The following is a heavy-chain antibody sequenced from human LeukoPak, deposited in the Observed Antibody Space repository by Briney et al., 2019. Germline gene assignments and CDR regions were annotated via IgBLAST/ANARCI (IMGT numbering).Heavy chain of an antibody. D-gene: IGHD1-14*01. CDR2: IYYSGST. CDR1: GGSISSYY. CDR3: ARDLPPGC. V-gene: IGHV4-59*01. Sequence: SETLSLTCTVSGGSISSYYWSWIRQPPGKGLEWIGYIYYSGSTNYNPSLKSRVTISVDTSKNQFSLKLSSVTAADTAVYYCARDLPPGCWGQGTLVTVSS. J-gene: IGHJ4*02.